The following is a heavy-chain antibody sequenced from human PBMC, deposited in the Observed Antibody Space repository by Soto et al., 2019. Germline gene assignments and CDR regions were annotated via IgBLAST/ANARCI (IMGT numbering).Heavy chain of an antibody. CDR2: ISYDGSNK. Sequence: QVQLVESGGGVVQPGRSLRLSCAASGFTFSSYGMHWVRQAPGKGLEWVAVISYDGSNKYYADSVKGRFTISRDNSKNTLYLQMNSLRAEDTAVYYCAKSDSIAARLFYYYYGMDVWGQGTTVTVSS. D-gene: IGHD6-6*01. J-gene: IGHJ6*02. V-gene: IGHV3-30*18. CDR1: GFTFSSYG. CDR3: AKSDSIAARLFYYYYGMDV.